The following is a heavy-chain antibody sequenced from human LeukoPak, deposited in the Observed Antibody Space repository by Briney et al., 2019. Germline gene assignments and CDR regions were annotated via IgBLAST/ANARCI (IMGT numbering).Heavy chain of an antibody. CDR1: GFTFGDYA. D-gene: IGHD6-13*01. Sequence: HPGGSLRLSCTASGFTFGDYAMSWVRQAPGKGLEWVGFIRSKVYGGTPEYAASVKGRFTISRDDSKNIASLQMNSLKTEDTAVYYCTRAAAAAATTARFDTWGQGTLVTVSS. CDR3: TRAAAAAATTARFDT. V-gene: IGHV3-49*04. J-gene: IGHJ5*02. CDR2: IRSKVYGGTP.